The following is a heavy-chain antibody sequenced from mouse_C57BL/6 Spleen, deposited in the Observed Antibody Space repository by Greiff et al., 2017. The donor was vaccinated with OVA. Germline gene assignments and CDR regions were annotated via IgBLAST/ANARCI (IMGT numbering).Heavy chain of an antibody. CDR1: GFTFSSYA. D-gene: IGHD1-1*01. J-gene: IGHJ1*03. Sequence: DVHLVESGEGLVKPGGSLKLSCAASGFTFSSYAMSWVRQTPEKRLEWVAYISSGGDYIYYADTVKGRFTISRDNARNTLYLQMSSLKSEDTAMYYCTRDGDPYYYGSSYYWYFDVWGTGTTVTVSS. CDR3: TRDGDPYYYGSSYYWYFDV. CDR2: ISSGGDYI. V-gene: IGHV5-9-1*02.